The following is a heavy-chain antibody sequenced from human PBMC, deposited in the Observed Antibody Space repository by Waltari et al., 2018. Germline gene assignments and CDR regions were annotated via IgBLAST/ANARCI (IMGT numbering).Heavy chain of an antibody. CDR2: IYYTGPT. V-gene: IGHV4-39*01. CDR1: GDSIRSSDYF. D-gene: IGHD2-2*01. Sequence: QLQLQESGPGLVKPSETLSLTCSVSGDSIRSSDYFWAWIRQPPGKALEWIGSIYYTGPTFYSPSLKSRVTISIDTSKNQFSLKLSSVTATDTALYYCTRETSSTAHYWGQGTLVTVSS. CDR3: TRETSSTAHY. J-gene: IGHJ4*02.